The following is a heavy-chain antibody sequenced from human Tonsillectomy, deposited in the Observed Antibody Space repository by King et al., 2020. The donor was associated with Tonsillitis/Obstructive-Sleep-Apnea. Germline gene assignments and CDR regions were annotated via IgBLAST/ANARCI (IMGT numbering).Heavy chain of an antibody. V-gene: IGHV1-24*01. CDR2: FDPEDGET. Sequence: QLVQSGAEVKKPGASVKVSCKVSGYTFTELSMHWVRRAPGKGLEWMGGFDPEDGETIYAQKFQGRVTMTEDTSTDTAYMELSSLRSEDTAVYYCATDSSSTSCPLTRYDYYMDVWGKGTTVTVSS. CDR3: ATDSSSTSCPLTRYDYYMDV. D-gene: IGHD2-2*01. J-gene: IGHJ6*03. CDR1: GYTFTELS.